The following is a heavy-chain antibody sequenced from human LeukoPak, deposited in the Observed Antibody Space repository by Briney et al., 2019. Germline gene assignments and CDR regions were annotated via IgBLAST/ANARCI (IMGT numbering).Heavy chain of an antibody. CDR1: GGSISSYY. D-gene: IGHD6-13*01. CDR3: ARHEYSSTWYYGGFDY. CDR2: IYYIGST. V-gene: IGHV4-59*08. J-gene: IGHJ4*02. Sequence: SETLSLTCTVSGGSISSYYWSWIRQPPGKGLEWIGYIYYIGSTKYNPSLKSRVTISVDTSKNQFSLKLSSVTAADTAVYYCARHEYSSTWYYGGFDYWGQGTLVTVSS.